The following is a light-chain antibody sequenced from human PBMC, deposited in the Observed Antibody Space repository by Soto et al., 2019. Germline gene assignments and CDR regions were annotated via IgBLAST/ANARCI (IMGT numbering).Light chain of an antibody. V-gene: IGKV3-20*01. J-gene: IGKJ1*01. CDR3: QQYGSSGT. CDR1: QSVSNNY. CDR2: GAS. Sequence: EIVLKQSPGTLSLTPGKRATLSYRASQSVSNNYLAWYQQKPGQAPRLLIYGASNRATGIPDRFSGSGSGTDFTLTISRLEPEDFAVYYCQQYGSSGTFGQGTKVDIK.